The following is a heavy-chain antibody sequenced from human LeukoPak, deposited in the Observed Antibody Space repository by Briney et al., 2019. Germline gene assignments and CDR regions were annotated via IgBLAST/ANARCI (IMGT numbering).Heavy chain of an antibody. CDR3: ARPRDFGPTLGAFDI. CDR2: IIPIFGTA. Sequence: ASVKVSCKASGYTFTSYGISWVRQAPGQGLEWMGGIIPIFGTANYAQKFQGRVTITADESTSTAYMELSSLRSEDTAVYYCARPRDFGPTLGAFDIWGQGTMVTVSS. J-gene: IGHJ3*02. CDR1: GYTFTSYG. D-gene: IGHD3/OR15-3a*01. V-gene: IGHV1-69*13.